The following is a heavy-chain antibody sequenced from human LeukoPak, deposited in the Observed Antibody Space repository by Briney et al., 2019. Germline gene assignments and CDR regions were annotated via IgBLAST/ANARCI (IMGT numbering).Heavy chain of an antibody. CDR2: MYSGGGT. V-gene: IGHV3-53*01. D-gene: IGHD1-1*01. Sequence: GGSLRLSCAASGFSVTRNYVSWVRQAPGKGLEWVSLMYSGGGTSYADSVKGRFTISRDTSKNTLYLQMSSLRAEDTALYYCARYDNGKDYFDYWGQGTLVAVSS. CDR3: ARYDNGKDYFDY. CDR1: GFSVTRNY. J-gene: IGHJ4*02.